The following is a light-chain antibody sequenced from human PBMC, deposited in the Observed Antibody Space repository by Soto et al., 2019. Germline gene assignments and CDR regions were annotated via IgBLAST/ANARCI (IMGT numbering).Light chain of an antibody. CDR1: HSIDNY. CDR3: QQCFSIPPT. J-gene: IGKJ1*01. V-gene: IGKV1-39*01. Sequence: DIQMTRSPSSLSASVGDRVTITCRASHSIDNYLSWYQQKPGKAPKLLIYAASNLQRGVSSRFSGSGSGTDFTLTIDSLQPDDFAIYYCQQCFSIPPTFGHGTKVDIK. CDR2: AAS.